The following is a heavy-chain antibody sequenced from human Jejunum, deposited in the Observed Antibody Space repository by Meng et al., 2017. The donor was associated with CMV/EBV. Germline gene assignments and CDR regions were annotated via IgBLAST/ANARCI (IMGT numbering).Heavy chain of an antibody. CDR3: GRGRVSYTNSSPQGY. Sequence: FTFSNYAMSWVRQAPGKGLEWVAVISYDGKIIAYADSVTGRFTISRDNSRNTLFLQMNSLRGDDTGVYYCGRGRVSYTNSSPQGYWGQGTLVTVSS. D-gene: IGHD6-6*01. V-gene: IGHV3-30*04. J-gene: IGHJ4*02. CDR2: ISYDGKII. CDR1: FTFSNYA.